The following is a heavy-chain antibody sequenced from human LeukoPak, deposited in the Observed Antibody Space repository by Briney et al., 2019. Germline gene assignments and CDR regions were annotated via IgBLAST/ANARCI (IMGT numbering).Heavy chain of an antibody. CDR2: IIPDLGTA. CDR1: GGIFGSFT. V-gene: IGHV1-69*13. D-gene: IGHD6-6*01. Sequence: ASVKVPCKASGGIFGSFTISWVRQAPGQGLEWVGGIIPDLGTANYAQRFQGRVTITADESTSTASMELNSLRSEDTAVYYCARDGSSSDYYYYMDVWGKGTTVTVSS. CDR3: ARDGSSSDYYYYMDV. J-gene: IGHJ6*03.